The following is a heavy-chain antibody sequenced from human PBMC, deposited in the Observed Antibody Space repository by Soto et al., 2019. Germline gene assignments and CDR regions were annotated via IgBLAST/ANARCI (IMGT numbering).Heavy chain of an antibody. Sequence: SETLSLTCTVSGGSITSYYWGWIRQPPGKELEFIGYIFYTGNTKYNPSFKSRVTISVDTSKNQFSLKLSSVTAADTAVYYCAIVHYWGQGTLVTVSS. V-gene: IGHV4-59*12. CDR2: IFYTGNT. CDR1: GGSITSYY. J-gene: IGHJ4*02. CDR3: AIVHY.